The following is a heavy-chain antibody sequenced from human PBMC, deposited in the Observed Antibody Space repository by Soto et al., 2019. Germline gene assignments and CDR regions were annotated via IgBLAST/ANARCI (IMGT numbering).Heavy chain of an antibody. CDR1: GGPFSGYY. J-gene: IGHJ6*02. CDR3: ARGAGTRFGATGVYGMDV. Sequence: PSETLSLTCADDGGPFSGYYCSRTPQHPGKGLEWVGEINHSGSTNYIPSLNSRDTISVDTSKDQYSLMLSSVTDAETAVYYCARGAGTRFGATGVYGMDVWGQGTTVTVSS. V-gene: IGHV4-34*01. CDR2: INHSGST. D-gene: IGHD3-10*01.